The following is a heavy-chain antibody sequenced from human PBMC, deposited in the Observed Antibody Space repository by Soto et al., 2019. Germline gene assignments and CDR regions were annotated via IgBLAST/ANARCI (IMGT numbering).Heavy chain of an antibody. D-gene: IGHD3-3*01. V-gene: IGHV4-31*03. CDR1: GGSISSGSYY. Sequence: SSETLSLTCTVSGGSISSGSYYWSWIRQHPGKGLEWIGYIYYSGSTYYNPSLKSRVTISVDTSKNQFSLKLSSVTAADTAVYYCARVPRNYDFWSGYYGNWFDPWGQGTLVTVSS. J-gene: IGHJ5*02. CDR3: ARVPRNYDFWSGYYGNWFDP. CDR2: IYYSGST.